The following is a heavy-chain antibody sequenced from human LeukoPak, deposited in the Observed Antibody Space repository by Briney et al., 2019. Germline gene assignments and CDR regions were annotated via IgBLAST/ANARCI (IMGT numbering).Heavy chain of an antibody. Sequence: SGTLSLTCAVYGGSFSGYYWSWIRQPPGKGLEWIGEINHSGSTNYNPSLKSRVTISVDTSKNQFSLKLSSVTAADTAVYYCAFSSETELLVEDKYYYGMDVWGQGTTVTVSS. J-gene: IGHJ6*02. V-gene: IGHV4-34*01. CDR3: AFSSETELLVEDKYYYGMDV. CDR2: INHSGST. D-gene: IGHD3-10*01. CDR1: GGSFSGYY.